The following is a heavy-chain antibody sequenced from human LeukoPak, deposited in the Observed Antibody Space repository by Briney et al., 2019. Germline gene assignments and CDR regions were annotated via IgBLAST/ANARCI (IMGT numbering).Heavy chain of an antibody. Sequence: GGSLGLSCAASGFTFNDYYMSWIRQAPGKGLEWLSYINIGGTNTHYADSVKGRFTISRNNAKKSLYLEMNNLRAEDTAVYYCATDGAGFDTWGQGVLVTVSS. V-gene: IGHV3-11*01. CDR2: INIGGTNT. J-gene: IGHJ5*02. CDR1: GFTFNDYY. CDR3: ATDGAGFDT.